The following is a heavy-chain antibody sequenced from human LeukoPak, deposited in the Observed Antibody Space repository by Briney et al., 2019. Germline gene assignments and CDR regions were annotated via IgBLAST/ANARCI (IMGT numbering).Heavy chain of an antibody. CDR2: IYYTGTT. CDR3: ARQGPLCYFDY. D-gene: IGHD2-21*01. Sequence: PSETLSLTCIVSGVSINTHYWTWIRQSPGKGLEWIGHIYYTGTTNYNPSLKSRVTISVDTSKNQFSLKLSSVTAADTAVYFCARQGPLCYFDYWGQGTLVTVSS. CDR1: GVSINTHY. V-gene: IGHV4-59*08. J-gene: IGHJ4*02.